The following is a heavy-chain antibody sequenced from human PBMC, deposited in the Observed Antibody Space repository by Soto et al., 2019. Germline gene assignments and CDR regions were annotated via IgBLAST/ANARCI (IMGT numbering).Heavy chain of an antibody. V-gene: IGHV1-2*04. CDR2: INPNSGGT. CDR3: ARDGLYGDYYYYYYGMDV. D-gene: IGHD4-17*01. CDR1: GYTFTGYY. J-gene: IGHJ6*02. Sequence: ASVKVSCKASGYTFTGYYMHWVRQAPGQGLERMGWINPNSGGTNYAQKFQGWVTMTRDTSISTAYMELSRLRSDDTAVYYCARDGLYGDYYYYYYGMDVWGQGTTVTVSS.